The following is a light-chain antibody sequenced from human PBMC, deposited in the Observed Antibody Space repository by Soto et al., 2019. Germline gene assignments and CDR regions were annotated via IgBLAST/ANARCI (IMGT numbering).Light chain of an antibody. Sequence: ETVMTQSPATLSVSPGGRATLSCRASQSISDTLAWYQQKPGQAPRLLIYGASSRATGIPDRFSGSGSGTDFTLTISRLEPEDFAVYYCHQYDSWTFGQGTKVDIK. V-gene: IGKV3D-15*01. CDR3: HQYDSWT. CDR1: QSISDT. J-gene: IGKJ1*01. CDR2: GAS.